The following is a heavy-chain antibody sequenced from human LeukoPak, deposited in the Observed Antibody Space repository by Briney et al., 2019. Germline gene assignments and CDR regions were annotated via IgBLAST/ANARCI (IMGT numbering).Heavy chain of an antibody. CDR1: GFNFSSYS. CDR3: ARDHSSSGMDV. V-gene: IGHV3-21*01. CDR2: ISSSSSYI. Sequence: PGGSLRLSCAASGFNFSSYSMNWVRQAPGKGLEWVSSISSSSSYIYYADSVKGRFTVSRDNAKNSLYLQMNSLRAEDTAVYYCARDHSSSGMDVWGQGTTVTVSS. J-gene: IGHJ6*02.